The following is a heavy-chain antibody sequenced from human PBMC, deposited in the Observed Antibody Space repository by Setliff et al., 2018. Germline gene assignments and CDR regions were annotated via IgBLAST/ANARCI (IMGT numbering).Heavy chain of an antibody. CDR1: GDSISGDY. D-gene: IGHD2-2*01. Sequence: SETLSLTCTVSGDSISGDYWSWIRQPPGKGLEWIGFIHYSGSTNYNPSLKSRVTISLDTPKNQFSLRLSSVTAADTAVYYCARVRGCSNTSCYATDWVYYYYYMDVWGKGTTVTSP. CDR3: ARVRGCSNTSCYATDWVYYYYYMDV. CDR2: IHYSGST. V-gene: IGHV4-59*01. J-gene: IGHJ6*03.